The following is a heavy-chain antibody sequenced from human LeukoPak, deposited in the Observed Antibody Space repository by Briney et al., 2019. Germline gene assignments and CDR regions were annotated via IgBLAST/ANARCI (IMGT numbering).Heavy chain of an antibody. Sequence: GGSLRLSCAASGFTVSSNYMSWVRQAPGRGLEWVSVIYSGGSTYYADSVKGRFTISRDNSKNTLYLQMNSLRAEDTAVYYCARDSVAAGYYYYYYMDVWGKGTTVTVSS. V-gene: IGHV3-53*01. D-gene: IGHD6-13*01. CDR1: GFTVSSNY. J-gene: IGHJ6*03. CDR2: IYSGGST. CDR3: ARDSVAAGYYYYYYMDV.